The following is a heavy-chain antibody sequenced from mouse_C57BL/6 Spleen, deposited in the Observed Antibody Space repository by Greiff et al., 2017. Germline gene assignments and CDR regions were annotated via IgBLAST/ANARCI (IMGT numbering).Heavy chain of an antibody. CDR1: GYTFTDPT. D-gene: IGHD2-3*01. CDR2: IYPRDGST. V-gene: IGHV1-78*01. Sequence: QVQLQQSDAALVKPGASVKLSCKVSGYTFTDPTIHWMKQRPEQGLEWMGYIYPRDGSTKYNEKFKGKATLTAAKSSSTAYMQLNRLTSEDSAVYVCARGRLLQAMDYWGQVTSVTVSS. J-gene: IGHJ4*01. CDR3: ARGRLLQAMDY.